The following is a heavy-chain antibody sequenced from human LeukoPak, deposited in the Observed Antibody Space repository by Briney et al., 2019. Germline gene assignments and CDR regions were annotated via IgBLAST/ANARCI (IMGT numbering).Heavy chain of an antibody. CDR1: GFTFSSYA. D-gene: IGHD3-22*01. Sequence: GGSLRLSCAASGFTFSSYAMSWVRQAPGKGLEWISAISGSGGSTYYADSVKGRFTISRDNSKNALYLQMNSLRAEDTAVYYCAKAYYYDSSGYTRGWYYFDYWGQGTLVTVSS. CDR3: AKAYYYDSSGYTRGWYYFDY. J-gene: IGHJ4*02. CDR2: ISGSGGST. V-gene: IGHV3-23*01.